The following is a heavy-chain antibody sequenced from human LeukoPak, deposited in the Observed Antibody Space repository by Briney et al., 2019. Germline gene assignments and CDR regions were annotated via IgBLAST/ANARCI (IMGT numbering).Heavy chain of an antibody. CDR1: GFTFSRYS. V-gene: IGHV3-21*01. J-gene: IGHJ6*03. D-gene: IGHD3-22*01. Sequence: PGGSLRLSCAASGFTFSRYSMNWVRQAPGKGLEWVASISSTSTFIYSADSVKGRFTISRDTAKNSLFLQMNSLRAEDTAIYYCARDYFDSSDSPQTYYYYYMDVWSKGTTVTVSS. CDR3: ARDYFDSSDSPQTYYYYYMDV. CDR2: ISSTSTFI.